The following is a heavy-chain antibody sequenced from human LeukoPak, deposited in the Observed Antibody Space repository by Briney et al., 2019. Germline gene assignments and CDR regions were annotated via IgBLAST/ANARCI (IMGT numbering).Heavy chain of an antibody. CDR3: ARDWCSGGSCPGY. D-gene: IGHD2-15*01. V-gene: IGHV1-69*04. Sequence: VASVKVSCKASGGTFSSYAISWVRQAPGQGLEWMGRIIPILGIANYAQKFQGRVTITADKSTSTAYMELSSLRSEDTAVYYCARDWCSGGSCPGYWGQGTLVTVSS. CDR1: GGTFSSYA. J-gene: IGHJ4*02. CDR2: IIPILGIA.